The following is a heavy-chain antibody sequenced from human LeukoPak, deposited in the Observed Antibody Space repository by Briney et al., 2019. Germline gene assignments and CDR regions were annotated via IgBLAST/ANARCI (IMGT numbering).Heavy chain of an antibody. V-gene: IGHV4-39*01. CDR2: IYYSVSSDST. J-gene: IGHJ5*02. D-gene: IGHD3-10*01. Sequence: SETLSLTCTVSGTSTSSTPYYWGWIRQPPGKGLEWIATIYYSVSSDSTSYNPSLKRRVTMSVDTSKNQMSLKLISVTAADTAVYYCARHTRVGFGDRWGQGTLVTVSA. CDR3: ARHTRVGFGDR. CDR1: GTSTSSTPYY.